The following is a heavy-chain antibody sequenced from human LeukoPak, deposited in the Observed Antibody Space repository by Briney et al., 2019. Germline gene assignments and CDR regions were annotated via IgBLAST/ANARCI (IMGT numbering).Heavy chain of an antibody. V-gene: IGHV1-2*02. J-gene: IGHJ4*02. Sequence: ASVKVSCKASGYTYTGYYMHWVRQAPGQGLEWMGWINPNSGGTNYAQKFQGRVTMTRDTSISTAYMELSRLRSDDTAVYYCARESPNEWELRPGYFDYWGQGTLVTVSS. CDR1: GYTYTGYY. CDR3: ARESPNEWELRPGYFDY. D-gene: IGHD1-26*01. CDR2: INPNSGGT.